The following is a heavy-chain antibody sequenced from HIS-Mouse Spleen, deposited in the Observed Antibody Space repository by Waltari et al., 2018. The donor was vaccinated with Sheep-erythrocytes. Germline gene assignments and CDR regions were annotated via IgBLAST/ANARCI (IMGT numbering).Heavy chain of an antibody. J-gene: IGHJ1*01. CDR2: LNPTSGGT. CDR1: GYTFTGYY. D-gene: IGHD2-2*01. CDR3: ARGYCSSTSCYGYFQH. Sequence: QVQLVQSGAEVKKPGASVKVSCKASGYTFTGYYMHWVRQAPGQGLEWMGWLNPTSGGTNYAQKFQGRVTMTRYTSISTAYMELSRLRSDDTAVYYCARGYCSSTSCYGYFQHWGQGTMVTVSS. V-gene: IGHV1-2*02.